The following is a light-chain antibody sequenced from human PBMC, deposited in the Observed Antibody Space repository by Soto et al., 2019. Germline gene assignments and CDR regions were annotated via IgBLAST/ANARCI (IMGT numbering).Light chain of an antibody. Sequence: DIQMTQSPSSLSASVGDRVTITCRASQSISSYLNWYQHTPGNATKPLIYAASSLQSGVPTRFSRSGSGTDFTLTISSLQPEDFATYYCQQSYSTPWTFGQGTKVDIK. CDR2: AAS. V-gene: IGKV1-39*01. CDR3: QQSYSTPWT. CDR1: QSISSY. J-gene: IGKJ1*01.